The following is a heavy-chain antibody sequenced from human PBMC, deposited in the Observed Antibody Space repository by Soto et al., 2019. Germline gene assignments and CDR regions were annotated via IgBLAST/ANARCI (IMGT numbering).Heavy chain of an antibody. CDR1: GDTFTGYY. D-gene: IGHD2-15*01. J-gene: IGHJ6*02. CDR2: INPNSGGT. V-gene: IGHV1-2*04. CDR3: ARDRGSGGPIRDYYYYGMDV. Sequence: ASVKVSCKASGDTFTGYYMHWVRQAPGQGLEWMGWINPNSGGTNYAQKFQGWVTMTRDTSISTAYMELSRLRSDDTAVYHCARDRGSGGPIRDYYYYGMDVWGQGTTVTVSS.